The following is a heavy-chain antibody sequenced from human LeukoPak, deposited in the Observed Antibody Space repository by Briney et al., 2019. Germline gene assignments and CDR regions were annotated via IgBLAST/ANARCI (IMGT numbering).Heavy chain of an antibody. J-gene: IGHJ4*02. V-gene: IGHV4-31*03. D-gene: IGHD7-27*01. CDR2: IYYSGNT. CDR3: ARGGNWAHFDY. Sequence: SETLSLTCTVSGDSISSGGYYWSWIRQHSGKGLEWIGYIYYSGNTYYNPSLRSRVAISVDTSNNQLSLKLSSVTAADTAVYYCARGGNWAHFDYWAREPWSPSPQ. CDR1: GDSISSGGYY.